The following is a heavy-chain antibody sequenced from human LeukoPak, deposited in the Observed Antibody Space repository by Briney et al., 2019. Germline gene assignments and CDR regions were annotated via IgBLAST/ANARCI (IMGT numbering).Heavy chain of an antibody. Sequence: GGSLRLSCAASGFTFSIYWMSWVRQAPGKGLEWVAKIKQDGSEKYYVDSVKGRFTISRDNAKNSLYLQMNILRAEDTAVYYCARDRYKNEYGSSSSFDYWGQGTLVTVSS. CDR2: IKQDGSEK. J-gene: IGHJ4*02. CDR1: GFTFSIYW. V-gene: IGHV3-7*01. CDR3: ARDRYKNEYGSSSSFDY. D-gene: IGHD6-6*01.